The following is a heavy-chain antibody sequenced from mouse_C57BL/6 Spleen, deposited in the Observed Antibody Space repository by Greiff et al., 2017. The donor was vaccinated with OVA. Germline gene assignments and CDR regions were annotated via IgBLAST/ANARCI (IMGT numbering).Heavy chain of an antibody. J-gene: IGHJ4*01. V-gene: IGHV5-6*02. Sequence: EVMLVESGGDLVKPGGSLKLSCAASGFTFSSYGMSWVRQTPDKRLEWVATISSGGSYTYYPDSVKGRFTISRDNANNTLYLQMSSLKSEDTAMYYCARREISYGSYAMDYWGQGTSVTVSS. CDR1: GFTFSSYG. D-gene: IGHD1-1*01. CDR3: ARREISYGSYAMDY. CDR2: ISSGGSYT.